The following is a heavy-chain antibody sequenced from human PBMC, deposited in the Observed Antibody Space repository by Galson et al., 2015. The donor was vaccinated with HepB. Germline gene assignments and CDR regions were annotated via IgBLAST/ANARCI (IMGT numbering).Heavy chain of an antibody. V-gene: IGHV6-1*01. D-gene: IGHD3-22*01. Sequence: CAISGDSVSSNSAAWNWIRQSPSRGLEWLGRTYYRSKWYNDYAVSVKSRITINPDTSKNQFSLQLSSVTPEDTAVYYCARDLEHYYDSSGYYYVVDYWGQGTLVTVSS. J-gene: IGHJ4*02. CDR2: TYYRSKWYN. CDR1: GDSVSSNSAA. CDR3: ARDLEHYYDSSGYYYVVDY.